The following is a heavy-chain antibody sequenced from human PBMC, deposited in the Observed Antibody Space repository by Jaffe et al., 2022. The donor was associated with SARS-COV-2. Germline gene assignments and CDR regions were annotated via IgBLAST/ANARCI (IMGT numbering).Heavy chain of an antibody. J-gene: IGHJ3*02. V-gene: IGHV3-48*03. D-gene: IGHD6-19*01. CDR2: ISSSGSIT. Sequence: EVQLVESGGGLVQPGGSLRLSCAASGFSFSSYEMNWVRQAPGKGLEWVSYISSSGSITYYADSVKGRFTISRDNAKNSLFLEMNSLRAEDTSVYHCARDRGTGYDAFDSWGQGTMVTVSS. CDR3: ARDRGTGYDAFDS. CDR1: GFSFSSYE.